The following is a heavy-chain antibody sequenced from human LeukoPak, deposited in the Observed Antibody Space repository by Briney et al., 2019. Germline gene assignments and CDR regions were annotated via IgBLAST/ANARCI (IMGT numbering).Heavy chain of an antibody. CDR3: ATAAPFIVVLVAATRYYYYMDV. V-gene: IGHV4-4*02. CDR1: GGSISSSHW. J-gene: IGHJ6*03. D-gene: IGHD2-15*01. CDR2: IYHSGST. Sequence: SETLSLTCAVSGGSISSSHWRSWVRQPPGKGLEWIGEIYHSGSTKYNPSLKSRVTISIDKSNNQFSLMLSSVTAADTAVYYCATAAPFIVVLVAATRYYYYMDVWGKGATVTVSS.